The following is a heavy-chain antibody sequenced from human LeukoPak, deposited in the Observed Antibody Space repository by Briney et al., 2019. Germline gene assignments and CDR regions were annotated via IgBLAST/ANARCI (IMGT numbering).Heavy chain of an antibody. CDR1: GYTFTSYG. V-gene: IGHV1-18*01. J-gene: IGHJ4*02. D-gene: IGHD3-3*01. CDR2: ISAYNGNT. Sequence: GASVKVSCKASGYTFTSYGISWMRQAPGQGLEWMGWISAYNGNTNYAQKLQGRVTMTTDTSTSTAYMELRSLRSDDTAVYYCARDYASYDFWSGYYGSNPYFDYWGQGTLVTVSS. CDR3: ARDYASYDFWSGYYGSNPYFDY.